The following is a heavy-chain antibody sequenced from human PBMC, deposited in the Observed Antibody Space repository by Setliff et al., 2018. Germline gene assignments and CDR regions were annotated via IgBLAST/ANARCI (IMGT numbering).Heavy chain of an antibody. D-gene: IGHD6-19*01. CDR3: ARGAGGIWQWGYYFDY. Sequence: GASVKVSCKASGYTFTGYYMHWVRLAPGQGLEWMGWINPNSGGTNYAQKFRGWVTMTRDTSISTAYMELSRLRSDDTAVYYCARGAGGIWQWGYYFDYWGQGTLVTVSS. CDR2: INPNSGGT. V-gene: IGHV1-2*04. J-gene: IGHJ4*02. CDR1: GYTFTGYY.